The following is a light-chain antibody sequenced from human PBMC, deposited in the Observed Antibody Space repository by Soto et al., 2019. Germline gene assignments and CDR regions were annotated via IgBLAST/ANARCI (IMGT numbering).Light chain of an antibody. CDR1: QSISNW. J-gene: IGKJ1*01. CDR2: DAA. V-gene: IGKV1-5*01. Sequence: DIQMTQSPSTLSASVGDRVTITCRASQSISNWLAWYQQKPGKVPKLLIYDAASLGSGVPSRFSGSGSGTDFTLTINSLQPDDFATYYCQHYNSYSPRTFGQGTKVEIK. CDR3: QHYNSYSPRT.